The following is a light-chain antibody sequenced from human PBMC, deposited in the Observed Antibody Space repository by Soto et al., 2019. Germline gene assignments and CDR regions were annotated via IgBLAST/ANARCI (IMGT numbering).Light chain of an antibody. V-gene: IGLV1-40*01. CDR3: HSYDSSLSGYV. CDR1: SSNIGAGYE. Sequence: QSVLTQPPSVSEAPGQRVTISCTGSSSNIGAGYEAHWYQQVPGTAPKLLIYENNNRPSGVPDRFSGSKSGTSASLAITGLPAEDAAAYYCHSYDSSLSGYVFGSGTKVTVL. J-gene: IGLJ1*01. CDR2: ENN.